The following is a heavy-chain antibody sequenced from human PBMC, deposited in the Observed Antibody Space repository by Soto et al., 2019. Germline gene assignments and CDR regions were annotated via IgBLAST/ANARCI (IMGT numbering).Heavy chain of an antibody. J-gene: IGHJ6*03. V-gene: IGHV5-51*01. Sequence: ESLKISCKGSGYSFTSYWIGWVRQMPGKGLEWMGIIYPGDSDTRYSPSFQGQVTISADKSISTAYLQWSSLKASDTAMYYCARSREPHRYYYYYMDVWSKGTTVTVS. CDR2: IYPGDSDT. CDR1: GYSFTSYW. CDR3: ARSREPHRYYYYYMDV.